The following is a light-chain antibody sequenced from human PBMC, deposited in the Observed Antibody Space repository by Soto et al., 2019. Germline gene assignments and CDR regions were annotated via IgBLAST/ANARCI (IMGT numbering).Light chain of an antibody. Sequence: IVMTQSPSTLAVSPGERAPLSCGASQSVSSNLAWYQQKPGQAPRLLIYDASTRATGIPARFSGSGSGAEVTLTISSLPSEDFEVYYCQQFNNWPLTFGGGTKVDIK. CDR3: QQFNNWPLT. V-gene: IGKV3-15*01. J-gene: IGKJ4*01. CDR2: DAS. CDR1: QSVSSN.